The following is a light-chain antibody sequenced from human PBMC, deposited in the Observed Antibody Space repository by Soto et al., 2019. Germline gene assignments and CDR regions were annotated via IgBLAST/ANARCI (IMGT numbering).Light chain of an antibody. V-gene: IGKV3-20*01. CDR2: GAS. CDR3: QQYGSSPAT. Sequence: EIVMTQSPDTLSLSPGERATLSCRATQTVSSNYLAWYQQRPGQAPRLLIYGASSRVTGIPDRFSGSGSGTDFPLTISRLEPEDFAVYFGQQYGSSPATFGQGTKCDIK. J-gene: IGKJ2*01. CDR1: QTVSSNY.